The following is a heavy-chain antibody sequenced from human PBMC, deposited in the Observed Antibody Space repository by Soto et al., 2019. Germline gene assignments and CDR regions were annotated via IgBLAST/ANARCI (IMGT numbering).Heavy chain of an antibody. CDR2: IIPILGLA. D-gene: IGHD6-19*01. V-gene: IGHV1-69*08. J-gene: IGHJ4*02. Sequence: QVQLVQSGAEVKKPGSSVKVSCKASGGTFSSYTISWVRQAPGQGLEWMGRIIPILGLANYAQKFQGRVTITADKSTSTAYMELSSLRSEDTAVYYCARDGLNGIAVAGTDYWGQGTLVTVSS. CDR3: ARDGLNGIAVAGTDY. CDR1: GGTFSSYT.